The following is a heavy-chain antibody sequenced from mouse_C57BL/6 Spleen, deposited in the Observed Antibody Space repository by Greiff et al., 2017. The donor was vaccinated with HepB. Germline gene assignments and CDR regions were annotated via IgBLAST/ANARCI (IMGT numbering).Heavy chain of an antibody. CDR3: ARAGGEGGFDY. CDR1: GYSITSGYY. Sequence: EVKLMESGPGLVKPSQSLSLTCSVTGYSITSGYYWNWIRQFPGNKLEWMGYISYDGSNNYNPSLKNRISITRDTSKNQFFLKLNSVTTEDTATYYCARAGGEGGFDYWGQGTTLTVSS. CDR2: ISYDGSN. V-gene: IGHV3-6*01. J-gene: IGHJ2*01.